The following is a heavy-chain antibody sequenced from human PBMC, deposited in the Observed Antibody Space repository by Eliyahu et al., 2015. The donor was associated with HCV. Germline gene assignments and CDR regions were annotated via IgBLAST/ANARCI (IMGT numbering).Heavy chain of an antibody. Sequence: EVQLVESGGGLVKPGGSLRLSCAASGFTFSNAWXNWVRQAPGKGLGWVGRIKSKTDGGTTDYAAPVKGRFTISRDDSKNTLYLQMNSLKTEDTAVYYCTTPIVVVPAANYYYGMDVWGQGTTVTVSS. J-gene: IGHJ6*02. CDR2: IKSKTDGGTT. D-gene: IGHD2-2*01. CDR3: TTPIVVVPAANYYYGMDV. V-gene: IGHV3-15*07. CDR1: GFTFSNAW.